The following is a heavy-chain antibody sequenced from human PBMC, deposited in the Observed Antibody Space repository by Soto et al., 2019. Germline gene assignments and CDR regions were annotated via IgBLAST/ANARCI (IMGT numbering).Heavy chain of an antibody. CDR2: IVVGSGNT. D-gene: IGHD6-13*01. V-gene: IGHV1-58*01. J-gene: IGHJ4*02. Sequence: SVKVSCKASGFTFTSSAVQWVRQARGQRLEWIGWIVVGSGNTNYAQKFQERVTITRDMSTSTAYMELSSLRSEDTAVYYCAAVGSSSWLPPDYWGRGSLVTVSS. CDR3: AAVGSSSWLPPDY. CDR1: GFTFTSSA.